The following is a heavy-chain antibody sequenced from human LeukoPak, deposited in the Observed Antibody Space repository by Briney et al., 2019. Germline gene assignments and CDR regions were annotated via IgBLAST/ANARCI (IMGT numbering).Heavy chain of an antibody. CDR2: IYYSGST. CDR1: GGSISSYY. D-gene: IGHD2-15*01. CDR3: ARDGGYCSGGSCYSGFGY. J-gene: IGHJ4*02. V-gene: IGHV4-59*01. Sequence: SETLSLTCTVSGGSISSYYWSWIRQPPGKGLEWIGYIYYSGSTNYNPSLKSRVTISVDTSKNQFSLKLSSVTAADTAVYYCARDGGYCSGGSCYSGFGYWGQGTLVTVSS.